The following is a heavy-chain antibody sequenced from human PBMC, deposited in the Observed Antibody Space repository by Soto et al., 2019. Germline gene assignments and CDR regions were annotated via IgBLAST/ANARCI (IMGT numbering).Heavy chain of an antibody. D-gene: IGHD6-19*01. CDR2: IYYSGST. CDR3: ARARKGYSRGRYFPH. CDR1: GGSISSGGYY. V-gene: IGHV4-31*03. J-gene: IGHJ1*01. Sequence: SETLSLTCTVSGGSISSGGYYWSWIRQHPGKGLEWIGYIYYSGSTYYNPSLKSRITISVDTSKNQFSLKLSSVTAADTAVYYCARARKGYSRGRYFPHWGQGTLVPVSS.